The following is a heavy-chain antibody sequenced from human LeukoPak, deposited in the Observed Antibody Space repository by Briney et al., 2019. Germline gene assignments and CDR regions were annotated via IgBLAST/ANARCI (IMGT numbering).Heavy chain of an antibody. Sequence: ASVKVSCKASGYTFTNYHIHWVRQAPGQGLEWMGIINPSGGSTNYAQKFQGRVTITRDTSASTAYMELSSLRSEDMAVYYCARGDISSSWYYFDYWGQGTLVTVSS. J-gene: IGHJ4*02. CDR3: ARGDISSSWYYFDY. CDR2: INPSGGST. D-gene: IGHD6-13*01. V-gene: IGHV1-46*01. CDR1: GYTFTNYH.